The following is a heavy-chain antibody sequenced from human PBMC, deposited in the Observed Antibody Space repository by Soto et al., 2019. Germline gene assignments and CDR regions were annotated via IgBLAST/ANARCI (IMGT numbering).Heavy chain of an antibody. J-gene: IGHJ3*02. CDR3: ALGYWARDAFDI. D-gene: IGHD6-13*01. CDR1: GFTFSTYA. CDR2: ISGSGGNT. Sequence: EVQLLESGGGLVQPGGSLRLSCAASGFTFSTYAMSWVRQAPGKGLEWVSAISGSGGNTYYADSVKGRFTISRDNSKNTLYLQMTSMRAEDTAGYCCALGYWARDAFDIWGQGRMVTVSS. V-gene: IGHV3-23*01.